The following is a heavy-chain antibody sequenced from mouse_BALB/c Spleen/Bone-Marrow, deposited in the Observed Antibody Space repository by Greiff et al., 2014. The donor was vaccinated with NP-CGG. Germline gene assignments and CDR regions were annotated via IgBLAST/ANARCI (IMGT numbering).Heavy chain of an antibody. V-gene: IGHV1-54*01. CDR2: INPGSGGT. J-gene: IGHJ3*01. D-gene: IGHD2-13*01. Sequence: VQVVESGAELVRPGTSVKVSCKASGYAFTNYLIEWVKQRPGQGLEWIGVINPGSGGTNYNEKFKGKATLTADKSSSTAYMQLSSLTSDDSAVYFCARRDYSFAYWGQGTLVTVSA. CDR3: ARRDYSFAY. CDR1: GYAFTNYL.